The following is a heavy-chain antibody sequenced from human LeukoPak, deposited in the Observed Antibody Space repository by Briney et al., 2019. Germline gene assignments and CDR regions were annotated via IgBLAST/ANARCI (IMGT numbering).Heavy chain of an antibody. CDR3: SRIGNAGIDY. D-gene: IGHD3-16*02. CDR2: IRSAVYGGTT. J-gene: IGHJ4*02. Sequence: GGSLRLSCAAGGFPFGDYAQSWFRQAPGKGLNWVGYIRSAVYGGTTETAASLKDRFTVSRDDSKSVVYLQMSSLKTDDTAIYYCSRIGNAGIDYWGQGTLVTVSS. V-gene: IGHV3-49*03. CDR1: GFPFGDYA.